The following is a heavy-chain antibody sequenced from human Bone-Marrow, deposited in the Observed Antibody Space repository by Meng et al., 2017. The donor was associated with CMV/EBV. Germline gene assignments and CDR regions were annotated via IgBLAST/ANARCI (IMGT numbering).Heavy chain of an antibody. V-gene: IGHV3-23*01. Sequence: GGSLRLSCAASGFTFSTYAMTWVRQAPGKGLEWVSAISDRGDNIYYADSVKGRFTISRDNSKNTVYLQMNSLRADDTAVYYCAKSLATYCADYWGQGTLVTVSS. CDR1: GFTFSTYA. CDR3: AKSLATYCADY. J-gene: IGHJ4*02. D-gene: IGHD2-21*01. CDR2: ISDRGDNI.